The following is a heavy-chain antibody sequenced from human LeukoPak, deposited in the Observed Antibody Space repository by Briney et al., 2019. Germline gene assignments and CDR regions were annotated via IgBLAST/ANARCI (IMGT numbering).Heavy chain of an antibody. V-gene: IGHV3-21*01. CDR1: GFTFSSYS. CDR2: ISSSSSYI. Sequence: GGSLRLPCAASGFTFSSYSMNWVRQAPGKGLEWVSSISSSSSYIYYADSVKGRFTISRDNAKNSLYLQMNSLRAEDTAVYYCARAPGYDSSGYYYYWGQGTLVTVSS. CDR3: ARAPGYDSSGYYYY. J-gene: IGHJ4*02. D-gene: IGHD3-22*01.